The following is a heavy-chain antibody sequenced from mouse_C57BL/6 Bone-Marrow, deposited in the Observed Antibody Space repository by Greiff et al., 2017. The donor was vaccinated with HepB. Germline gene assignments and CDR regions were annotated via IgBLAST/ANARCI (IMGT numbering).Heavy chain of an antibody. V-gene: IGHV1-81*01. CDR3: ALITTVVAGDY. D-gene: IGHD1-1*01. J-gene: IGHJ2*01. CDR1: GYTFTSYG. Sequence: QVQLKESGAELARPGASVKLSCKASGYTFTSYGISWVKQRTGQGLEWIGEIYPRSGNTYYNEKFKGKATLTADKSSSTAYMELRSLTSEDSAVYFCALITTVVAGDYWGQGTTLTVSS. CDR2: IYPRSGNT.